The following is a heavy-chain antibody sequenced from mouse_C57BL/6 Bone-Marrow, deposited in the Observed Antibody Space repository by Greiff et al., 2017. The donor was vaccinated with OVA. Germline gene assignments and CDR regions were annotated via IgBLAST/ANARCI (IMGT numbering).Heavy chain of an antibody. CDR2: ISNLAYSI. CDR1: GFTFSDYG. J-gene: IGHJ4*01. V-gene: IGHV5-15*01. D-gene: IGHD2-3*01. Sequence: VESGGGLVQPGGSLKLSCAASGFTFSDYGMAWVRQAPRKGPEWVAFISNLAYSIYYADTVTGRFTISRENAKNTLYLEMSSLRSEDTAMYYCARHGDGYYVRAMDYWGQGTSVTVSS. CDR3: ARHGDGYYVRAMDY.